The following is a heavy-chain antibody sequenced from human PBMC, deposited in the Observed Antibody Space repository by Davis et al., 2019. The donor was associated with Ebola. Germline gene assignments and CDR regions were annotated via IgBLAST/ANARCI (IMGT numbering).Heavy chain of an antibody. J-gene: IGHJ5*02. V-gene: IGHV4-38-2*01. CDR2: IYYSGSA. Sequence: ESLKISCAASGFTFSSYAMSWVRQPPGMGLEWVGSIYYSGSANYNPSLKSRVTISVDTSKNQFSLKLSSVTAADTAVYYCARRGGVYCSSTSCYGANWFDPWGQGTLVTVSS. CDR3: ARRGGVYCSSTSCYGANWFDP. D-gene: IGHD2-2*01. CDR1: GFTFSSYA.